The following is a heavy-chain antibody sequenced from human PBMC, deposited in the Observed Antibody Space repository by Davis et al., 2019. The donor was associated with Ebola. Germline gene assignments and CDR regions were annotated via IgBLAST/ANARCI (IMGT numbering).Heavy chain of an antibody. CDR1: GFTFSNYW. CDR2: IKQDGSEK. V-gene: IGHV3-7*01. CDR3: ARLSGYRGNFDY. Sequence: GESLKISCAASGFTFSNYWMSWVRQAPGKGLEWVANIKQDGSEKYYVDSVKGRFTISRDNAKNSLYLQMNSLRAEDTAVYYCARLSGYRGNFDYWGQGTLVTVSS. D-gene: IGHD3-10*01. J-gene: IGHJ4*02.